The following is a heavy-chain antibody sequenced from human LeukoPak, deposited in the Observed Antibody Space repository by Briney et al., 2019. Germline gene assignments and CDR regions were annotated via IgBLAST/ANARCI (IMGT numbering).Heavy chain of an antibody. J-gene: IGHJ4*02. CDR2: ISADNGNT. V-gene: IGHV1-18*01. CDR1: GYTFTSYG. Sequence: GASVKVSCKASGYTFTSYGISWARQAPGQGLEWMGWISADNGNTNYAQKLQGRVTMTTDTSTSTAYMELRSLRSDDTAVYYCARSEMVETPPDYWGQGTLVTVSS. CDR3: ARSEMVETPPDY. D-gene: IGHD2-8*01.